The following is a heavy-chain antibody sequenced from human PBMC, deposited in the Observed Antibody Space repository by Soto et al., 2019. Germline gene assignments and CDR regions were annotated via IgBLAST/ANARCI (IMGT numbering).Heavy chain of an antibody. Sequence: ASVKVSCKASGYTFTSYDINWVRQATGQGLEWMGWMNPNSGNTGYAQKFQGRVTMTRNTSISTAYVELSSLRSENTAVYYCARALEGSGWYGYWGQGTLVTVSS. CDR1: GYTFTSYD. J-gene: IGHJ4*02. CDR3: ARALEGSGWYGY. D-gene: IGHD6-19*01. V-gene: IGHV1-8*01. CDR2: MNPNSGNT.